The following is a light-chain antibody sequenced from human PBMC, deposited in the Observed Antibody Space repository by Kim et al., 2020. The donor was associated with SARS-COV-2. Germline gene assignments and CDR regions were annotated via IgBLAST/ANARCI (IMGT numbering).Light chain of an antibody. V-gene: IGKV3-20*01. J-gene: IGKJ2*01. Sequence: LSPGERATLSCRASQSGTSNYLAWYQQKPGAAPRLLYYGATSGAAGIPDRFSGSGARKDFTLTISRLEPEDFAVYYCQQHATSPRTFGQGTKLEI. CDR1: QSGTSNY. CDR2: GAT. CDR3: QQHATSPRT.